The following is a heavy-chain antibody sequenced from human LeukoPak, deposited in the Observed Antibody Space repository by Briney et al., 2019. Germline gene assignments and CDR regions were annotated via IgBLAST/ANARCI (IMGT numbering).Heavy chain of an antibody. CDR3: TTDPYVGVHFDY. Sequence: GGSLRLSCAASGFTFSNAWMSWVRQAPGKGLEWVGGIKTNTGGGTADYAAPVKGRFTISRDDSKNTLYLQMNSLKTEDTAVYYCTTDPYVGVHFDYWGQGTLVTVSS. V-gene: IGHV3-15*01. CDR1: GFTFSNAW. D-gene: IGHD1-26*01. J-gene: IGHJ4*02. CDR2: IKTNTGGGTA.